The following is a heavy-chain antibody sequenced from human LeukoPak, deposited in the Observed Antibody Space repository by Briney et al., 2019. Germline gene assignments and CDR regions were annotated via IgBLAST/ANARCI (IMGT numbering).Heavy chain of an antibody. CDR1: GGSFSGYY. J-gene: IGHJ6*02. Sequence: PSETLSLTCAVYGGSFSGYYWSWIRQPPGKGLEWIGEINHSGSTNYNPSLKRRVTISVDTSTNQLSLKLSSVAAADTAVYYCARGPYNWNAKSYYYYGMDVWGQGTTVTVSS. D-gene: IGHD1-20*01. CDR3: ARGPYNWNAKSYYYYGMDV. V-gene: IGHV4-34*01. CDR2: INHSGST.